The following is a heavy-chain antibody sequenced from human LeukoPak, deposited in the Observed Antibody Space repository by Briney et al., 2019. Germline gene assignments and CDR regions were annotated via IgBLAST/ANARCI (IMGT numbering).Heavy chain of an antibody. V-gene: IGHV3-30-3*01. CDR3: ARDYSGATTLIASGY. Sequence: PGGSLRLSCAASGFTFSSYAMHWVRQAPGKGLEWVAVISYDGSNKYYADSVKGRFIISRDNSKNTLYLQMNSLRAEDTAVYYCARDYSGATTLIASGYWGQGTLVTVSS. J-gene: IGHJ4*02. D-gene: IGHD1-26*01. CDR1: GFTFSSYA. CDR2: ISYDGSNK.